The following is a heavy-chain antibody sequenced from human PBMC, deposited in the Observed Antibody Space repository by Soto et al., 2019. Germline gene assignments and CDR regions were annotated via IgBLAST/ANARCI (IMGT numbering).Heavy chain of an antibody. J-gene: IGHJ6*02. D-gene: IGHD1-26*01. CDR3: ARDRVGAKPNYYYGMDV. Sequence: SVKVSFKASGGTFSSYAISWVRQAPGQGLEWMGGIIPIFGTANYAQKFQGRVTITADESTSTAYMELSSLRSEDTAVYYCARDRVGAKPNYYYGMDVWGQGTTVTVSS. V-gene: IGHV1-69*13. CDR1: GGTFSSYA. CDR2: IIPIFGTA.